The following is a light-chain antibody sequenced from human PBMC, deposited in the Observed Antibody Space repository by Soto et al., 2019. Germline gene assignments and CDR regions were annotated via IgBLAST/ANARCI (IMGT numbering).Light chain of an antibody. Sequence: EIGLAQSPDTLSLSPGERVTLSCRASQRVSNSYLVWYKQKPGQAPKLLIYDSSTRATGIPDRFSASRSGTDFTLSICTLEPDDSAVFFCQHYARSSWTFGQGTKVEIK. J-gene: IGKJ1*01. CDR2: DSS. CDR1: QRVSNSY. V-gene: IGKV3D-20*02. CDR3: QHYARSSWT.